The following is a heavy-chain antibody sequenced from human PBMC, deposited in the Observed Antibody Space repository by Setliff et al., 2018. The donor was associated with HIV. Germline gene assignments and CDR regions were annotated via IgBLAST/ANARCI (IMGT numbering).Heavy chain of an antibody. CDR3: ARDHYDILTGYYRTYYYMDV. J-gene: IGHJ6*03. CDR2: ISTYNGNT. CDR1: GGTFRNYA. D-gene: IGHD3-9*01. Sequence: ASVKVSCKASGGTFRNYAINWVRQAPGQGLEWMGWISTYNGNTNYAQNLQGRVTMTTATSTSTAYMELRSLTSDDTAVYYCARDHYDILTGYYRTYYYMDVWGKGTTVTVSS. V-gene: IGHV1-18*01.